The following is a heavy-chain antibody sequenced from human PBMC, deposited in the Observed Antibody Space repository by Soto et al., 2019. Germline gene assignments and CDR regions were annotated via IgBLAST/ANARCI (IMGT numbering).Heavy chain of an antibody. Sequence: QLQLQESGSGLVKPSQTLSLTCAVSGGSISRGGYAWSWIRQPPGKGLEWIGYIYHSGSTYYNPSLKSRVTISVDRSKNQFSLKLSSVTAANPAVYYCARVPSPWGQGTLVTVSS. CDR2: IYHSGST. CDR3: ARVPSP. V-gene: IGHV4-30-2*01. J-gene: IGHJ5*02. CDR1: GGSISRGGYA.